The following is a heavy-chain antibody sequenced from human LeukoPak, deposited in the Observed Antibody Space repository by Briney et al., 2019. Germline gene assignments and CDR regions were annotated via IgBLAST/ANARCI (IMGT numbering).Heavy chain of an antibody. Sequence: GGSLRLSCAASGFTVSNNYMTWVRQAPGKGLEWVSLISTGGSPYYTDSVKGRFTISRDNSKNTLFLKMNSLRAEDTAVYYCVRGFRGYSFDYWGQGTLVTVSS. V-gene: IGHV3-53*01. J-gene: IGHJ4*02. CDR2: ISTGGSP. CDR3: VRGFRGYSFDY. CDR1: GFTVSNNY.